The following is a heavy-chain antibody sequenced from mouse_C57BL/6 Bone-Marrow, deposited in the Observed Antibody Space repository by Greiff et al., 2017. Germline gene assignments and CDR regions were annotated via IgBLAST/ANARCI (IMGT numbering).Heavy chain of an antibody. Sequence: EVKLMESGGDLVKPGGSLKLSCAASGFTFSSYGMSWVRQTPDKRLEWVATISSGGSYTYYPDSVKGRFTISRDNAKNTLYLQMSSLKSEDTAMXYCARHRGYYFDYWGQGTTLTVSS. J-gene: IGHJ2*01. V-gene: IGHV5-6*01. D-gene: IGHD3-1*01. CDR3: ARHRGYYFDY. CDR2: ISSGGSYT. CDR1: GFTFSSYG.